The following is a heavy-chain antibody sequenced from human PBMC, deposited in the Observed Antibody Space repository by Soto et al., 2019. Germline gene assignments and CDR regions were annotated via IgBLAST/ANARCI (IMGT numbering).Heavy chain of an antibody. CDR2: IIPFSGTV. CDR3: ANSPHLLLQRGHWFDS. D-gene: IGHD2-21*01. V-gene: IGHV1-69*01. CDR1: GGSFSSYA. Sequence: QVQLVQSGAEVKKPGSSVKVSCKASGGSFSSYAFTWMRQAPGQGLEWMGGIIPFSGTVNYAQQFQDRLTMTADESTSTAYMELSTLRLEDTAVYYCANSPHLLLQRGHWFDSWGQGTLVTVSS. J-gene: IGHJ5*01.